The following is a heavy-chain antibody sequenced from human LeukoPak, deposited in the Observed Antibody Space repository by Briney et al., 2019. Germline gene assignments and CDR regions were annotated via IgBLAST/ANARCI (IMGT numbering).Heavy chain of an antibody. Sequence: ASVKVSCKASGYTFTNYYITWVRQAPGQGLEWLGWISAYNGNTNYAQKLQGRVTMTTDTSTSTAYMELRSLRSDDTAVYYCARVGGSSYYYYYMDVWGKGTTVTVSS. CDR1: GYTFTNYY. CDR2: ISAYNGNT. V-gene: IGHV1-18*01. J-gene: IGHJ6*03. D-gene: IGHD6-6*01. CDR3: ARVGGSSYYYYYMDV.